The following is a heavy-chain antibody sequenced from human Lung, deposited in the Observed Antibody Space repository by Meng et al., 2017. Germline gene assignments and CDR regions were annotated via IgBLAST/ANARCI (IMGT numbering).Heavy chain of an antibody. Sequence: QLHRVHSRTAWKKLGHPVKASSNPSVYNFPDYWRHGVRRAPRQGLEGIGRIDPKSGDTHYAQMFQGRVTRTGDTSISTAYMELSGLRSDDTDMYYVARDEDISAAGKLFGDYWGQGTLVTVSS. J-gene: IGHJ4*02. CDR2: IDPKSGDT. V-gene: IGHV1-2*01. CDR1: VYNFPDYW. D-gene: IGHD6-13*01. CDR3: ARDEDISAAGKLFGDY.